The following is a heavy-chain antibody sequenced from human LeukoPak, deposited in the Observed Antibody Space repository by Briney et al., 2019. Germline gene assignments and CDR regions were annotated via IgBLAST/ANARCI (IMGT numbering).Heavy chain of an antibody. V-gene: IGHV3-48*03. CDR3: ARVVNHGGSYFDY. CDR1: GFTFSSYE. J-gene: IGHJ4*02. CDR2: ISSSGSTI. Sequence: GGSLRLSCAASGFTFSSYEMNWVRQAPGKGLEWVSYISSSGSTIYYADSVKGRFTISRDNAKNSLYLQMNSLRAEDTAVYYCARVVNHGGSYFDYWGQGTLVTVSS. D-gene: IGHD1-26*01.